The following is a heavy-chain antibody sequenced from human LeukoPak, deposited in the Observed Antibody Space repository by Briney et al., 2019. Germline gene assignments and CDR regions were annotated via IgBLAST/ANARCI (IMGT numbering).Heavy chain of an antibody. D-gene: IGHD1-26*01. CDR3: AREGEHYVGVEYYYYGMDV. CDR1: GFTVNNNY. V-gene: IGHV3-66*01. CDR2: IYSGGST. Sequence: GGSLRLSCAASGFTVNNNYMSWVRQAPGKGLEWVSVIYSGGSTYYADSVKGRFTISRDNSKNTVYLQMISLRAEDTAVYYCAREGEHYVGVEYYYYGMDVWGQGSTVTVSS. J-gene: IGHJ6*02.